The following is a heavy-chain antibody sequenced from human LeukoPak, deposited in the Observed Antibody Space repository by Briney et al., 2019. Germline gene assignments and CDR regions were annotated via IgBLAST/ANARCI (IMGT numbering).Heavy chain of an antibody. Sequence: SETLSLTCAVYGGSFSGYYWSWIRQPPGKGLEWIGEINHSGSTNYNPSLKSRVTISVDTSKNQFSLKLSSVTAADTAVYYCARRVRYYYDSSGYYPSYYFDYWGQRTLVTVSS. J-gene: IGHJ4*02. CDR1: GGSFSGYY. CDR2: INHSGST. V-gene: IGHV4-34*01. D-gene: IGHD3-22*01. CDR3: ARRVRYYYDSSGYYPSYYFDY.